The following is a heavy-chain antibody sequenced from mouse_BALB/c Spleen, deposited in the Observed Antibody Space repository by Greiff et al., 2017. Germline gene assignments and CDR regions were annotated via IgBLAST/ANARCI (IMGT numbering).Heavy chain of an antibody. CDR1: GFTFSDYY. Sequence: EVQRVESGGGLVKPGGSLKLSCAASGFTFSDYYMYWVRQTPEKRLEWVATISDGGSYTYYPDSVKGRFTISRDNAKNNLYLQMSSLKSEDTAMYYCARGEYGNYLFNYWGQGTTLTVSS. CDR3: ARGEYGNYLFNY. J-gene: IGHJ2*01. CDR2: ISDGGSYT. D-gene: IGHD2-10*02. V-gene: IGHV5-4*02.